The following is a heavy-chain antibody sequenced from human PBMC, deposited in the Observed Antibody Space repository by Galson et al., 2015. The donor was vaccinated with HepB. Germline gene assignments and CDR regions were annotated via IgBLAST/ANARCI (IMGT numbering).Heavy chain of an antibody. CDR2: IYYSGST. D-gene: IGHD3-10*01. J-gene: IGHJ5*02. Sequence: SETLSLTCTVSGGSISSYYWSWIRQPPGKGLEWIGYIYYSGSTNYNPSLKSRVTISVDTSKNQFSLKLSSVTAADTAVYYCARDGRLDLWFGELSPSPSWFDPWGQGTLVTVSS. CDR1: GGSISSYY. V-gene: IGHV4-59*01. CDR3: ARDGRLDLWFGELSPSPSWFDP.